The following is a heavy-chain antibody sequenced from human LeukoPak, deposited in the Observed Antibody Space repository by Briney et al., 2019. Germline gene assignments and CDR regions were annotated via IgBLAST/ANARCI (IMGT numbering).Heavy chain of an antibody. CDR3: ARDPQGYSFDY. Sequence: GGSLRLSCAASGFTFSQYAMHWVRQAPGKGLEWVAAIWYDGSNKYYADSVKGRFTISRDNSKNTLYLQMNSLRAEDTAVYYCARDPQGYSFDYWGQGTLVTVSS. V-gene: IGHV3-33*01. J-gene: IGHJ4*02. CDR1: GFTFSQYA. CDR2: IWYDGSNK. D-gene: IGHD2-15*01.